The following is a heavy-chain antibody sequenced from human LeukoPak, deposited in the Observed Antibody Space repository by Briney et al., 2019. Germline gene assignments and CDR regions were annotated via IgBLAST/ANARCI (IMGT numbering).Heavy chain of an antibody. V-gene: IGHV1-46*01. J-gene: IGHJ5*02. D-gene: IGHD1-26*01. Sequence: AAVKVSCKASGYTFTRYYMHWVRHAPGQGLEWMGLINPTGDSTGYAQKFQGRVTMTRDMSTSTDSMELSSLRSEATATSYCARDNSVGAPAWWFDPWGQGTLVTVSS. CDR1: GYTFTRYY. CDR2: INPTGDST. CDR3: ARDNSVGAPAWWFDP.